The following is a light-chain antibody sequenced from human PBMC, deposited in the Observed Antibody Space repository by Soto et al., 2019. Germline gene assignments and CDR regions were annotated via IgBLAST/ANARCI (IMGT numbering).Light chain of an antibody. J-gene: IGKJ1*01. CDR3: QQSYDMPWT. CDR1: HSITNY. V-gene: IGKV1-39*01. CDR2: AAY. Sequence: DIQMTQSPSALSASVGDTVTITCRASHSITNYLTWFQQKPGKAPSLLIFAAYNLQDGVPSRFSGSGSGRDFSLTISSLQPEDFAAYYCQQSYDMPWTFGQGTKVDI.